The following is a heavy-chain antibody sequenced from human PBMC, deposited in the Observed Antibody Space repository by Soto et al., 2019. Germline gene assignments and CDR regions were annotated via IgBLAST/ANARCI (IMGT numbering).Heavy chain of an antibody. D-gene: IGHD7-27*01. CDR1: GGSFSTSS. CDR3: ARDVVRSTGGDS. J-gene: IGHJ4*02. Sequence: QVQLVQSGAQVTEPGTSVKVSCRASGGSFSTSSFVWVRQGPGQGLEWMGGIIPIFGKTNVAPKFQDRITFTADESTRTVYMELSSLRSEDTAIYYCARDVVRSTGGDSWGQGTLVTVSS. CDR2: IIPIFGKT. V-gene: IGHV1-69*01.